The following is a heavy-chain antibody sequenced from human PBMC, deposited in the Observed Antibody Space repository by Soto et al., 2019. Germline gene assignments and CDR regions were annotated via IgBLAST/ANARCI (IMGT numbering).Heavy chain of an antibody. V-gene: IGHV3-23*01. CDR2: IDYTGGYS. CDR1: GFTFSSYA. Sequence: GGSLRLSCAASGFTFSSYAMNWVRQAPGKGLEWVSTIDYTGGYSYYADSVKGRFTISRDNSQKTLDLQMNSLRAEDTAVYYCAKVSTLFGVVTFFDCWGQGTQVTVSS. J-gene: IGHJ4*02. D-gene: IGHD3-3*01. CDR3: AKVSTLFGVVTFFDC.